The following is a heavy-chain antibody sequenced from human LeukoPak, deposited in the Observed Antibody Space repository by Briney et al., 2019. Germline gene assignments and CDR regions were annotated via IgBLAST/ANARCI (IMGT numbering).Heavy chain of an antibody. J-gene: IGHJ4*02. Sequence: ASVKVSCKASGYTFTRYLMHWVRQAPGQGLEWMGIINPGGGSTNYAQKFQGRVTMTRDTSTSTVYMELSSLRSEDTAVYYCARDPSIVVVAAASQPVFYFDYWGQGTLVTVSS. CDR2: INPGGGST. D-gene: IGHD2-2*01. CDR3: ARDPSIVVVAAASQPVFYFDY. CDR1: GYTFTRYL. V-gene: IGHV1-46*01.